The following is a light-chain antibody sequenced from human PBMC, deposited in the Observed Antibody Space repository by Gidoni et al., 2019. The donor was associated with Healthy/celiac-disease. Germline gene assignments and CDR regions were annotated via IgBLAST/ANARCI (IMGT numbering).Light chain of an antibody. CDR3: CSYAGSYTYVV. CDR1: SSDVGGYNY. J-gene: IGLJ2*01. CDR2: DVS. V-gene: IGLV2-11*01. Sequence: QSALTQPRSVSGSPGQSVTISCTGTSSDVGGYNYVSWYQQHPGKATKLMLYDVSKRPSGVPDRFSGSKSGNTASLTISGLQAEDEADYYCCSYAGSYTYVVFGGGTKLTVL.